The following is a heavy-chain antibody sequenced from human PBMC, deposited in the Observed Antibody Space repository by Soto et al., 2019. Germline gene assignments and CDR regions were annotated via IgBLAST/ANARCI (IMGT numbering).Heavy chain of an antibody. D-gene: IGHD5-18*01. J-gene: IGHJ4*02. CDR2: IRSKAYGGTT. V-gene: IGHV3-49*04. CDR3: TRDRRGYSYGYPDY. CDR1: GFTFGDYA. Sequence: GGSLRLSCTASGFTFGDYAMSWVRQAPGKGLEWVGFIRSKAYGGTTEYAASVKGRFTISRDDSKSIAYLQMNSLKTEDTAVYYCTRDRRGYSYGYPDYWGQGTLVTVSS.